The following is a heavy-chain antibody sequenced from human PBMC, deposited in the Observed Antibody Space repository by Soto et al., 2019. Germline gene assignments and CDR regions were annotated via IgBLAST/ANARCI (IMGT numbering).Heavy chain of an antibody. J-gene: IGHJ6*02. Sequence: PSETLSLTCAVYGGSFSGYYWSWIRQPPGKGLEWIGEINHSGSTNYNPSLKSRVTISVDTSKNQFSLKLSSVTAADTAVYYCARGLRGYSYGYYYYGMDVWGQGTTVTVSS. CDR3: ARGLRGYSYGYYYYGMDV. CDR2: INHSGST. CDR1: GGSFSGYY. V-gene: IGHV4-34*01. D-gene: IGHD5-18*01.